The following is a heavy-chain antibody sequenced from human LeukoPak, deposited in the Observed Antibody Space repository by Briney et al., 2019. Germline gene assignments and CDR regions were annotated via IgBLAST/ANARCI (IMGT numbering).Heavy chain of an antibody. CDR3: ARNSGHCYYYYMDV. J-gene: IGHJ6*03. V-gene: IGHV4-59*01. Sequence: PSETLSLTCTVSGGSISSYYWSWIRQPPGKGLEWIGYIYYSGSTNYNPSLKSRVTISVDTSKNQFSLKLSSVTAADTAVYYCARNSGHCYYYYMDVWGKGTTVTISS. CDR1: GGSISSYY. D-gene: IGHD6-19*01. CDR2: IYYSGST.